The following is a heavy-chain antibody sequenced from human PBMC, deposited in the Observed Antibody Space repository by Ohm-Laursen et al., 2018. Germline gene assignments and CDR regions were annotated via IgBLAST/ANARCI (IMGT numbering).Heavy chain of an antibody. CDR2: ISGSGGST. J-gene: IGHJ4*02. V-gene: IGHV3-23*01. Sequence: SLRLSCAASGFTFSSSAMSWVRQAPGKGLEWVSAISGSGGSTYYADSVKGRFTISRDNSKNTLYLQMNSLRAEDTAVYYCAKTAYYDFWSDQRYYFDYWGQGTLVTVSS. CDR3: AKTAYYDFWSDQRYYFDY. CDR1: GFTFSSSA. D-gene: IGHD3-3*01.